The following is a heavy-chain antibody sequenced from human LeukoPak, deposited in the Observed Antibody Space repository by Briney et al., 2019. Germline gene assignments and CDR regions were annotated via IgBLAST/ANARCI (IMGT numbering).Heavy chain of an antibody. V-gene: IGHV4-39*01. CDR2: IYYSGST. J-gene: IGHJ2*01. CDR1: GGSISSSSYY. CDR3: ASRPKDTIFGGGLDWYFDL. D-gene: IGHD3-3*01. Sequence: SETLSLTCTVSGGSISSSSYYWGWIRQPPGKGLEWIGSIYYSGSTYYNPSLKSRVTISVDTSKNQFSLKLSSVTAADTAVYYCASRPKDTIFGGGLDWYFDLWGRGTLVTVSS.